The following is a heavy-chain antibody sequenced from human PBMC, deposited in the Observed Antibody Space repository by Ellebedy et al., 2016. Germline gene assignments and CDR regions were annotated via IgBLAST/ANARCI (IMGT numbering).Heavy chain of an antibody. CDR2: ISGSGGST. J-gene: IGHJ4*02. Sequence: GESLKISXAASGFTFSSYAMSWVRQAPGKGLEWVSAISGSGGSTYYADSVKGRFTISRDNSKNTLYLQMNSLRAEDTAVYYCAKGPRDTPFDYWGQGTLVTVSS. D-gene: IGHD2-15*01. V-gene: IGHV3-23*01. CDR1: GFTFSSYA. CDR3: AKGPRDTPFDY.